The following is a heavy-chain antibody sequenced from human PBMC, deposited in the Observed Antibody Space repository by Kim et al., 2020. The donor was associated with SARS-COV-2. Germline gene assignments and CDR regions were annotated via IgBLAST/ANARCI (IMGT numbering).Heavy chain of an antibody. CDR2: ISSTSSYT. D-gene: IGHD3-9*01. J-gene: IGHJ6*02. Sequence: GGSLRLSCEASGFTFSDDYLTWIRQAPGKGLEWLSYISSTSSYTDYANSVKGRFTISRDNAKKSLYLQMNSLRVEDTAVYYCARAAYLTGRKYYGMDVWGQGTTVIVSS. CDR1: GFTFSDDY. CDR3: ARAAYLTGRKYYGMDV. V-gene: IGHV3-11*05.